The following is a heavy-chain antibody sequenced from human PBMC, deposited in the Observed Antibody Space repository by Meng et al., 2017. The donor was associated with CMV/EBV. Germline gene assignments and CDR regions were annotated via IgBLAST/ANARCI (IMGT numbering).Heavy chain of an antibody. J-gene: IGHJ5*02. CDR2: INHSGST. CDR3: ARGGPITIFGVAINWFDP. CDR1: GGSFSGYY. D-gene: IGHD3-3*01. Sequence: SETLSLTCAVYGGSFSGYYWSWIRQPPGKGLEWIGEINHSGSTNYNPSLKSRVTISVDTSKNQFSLKLSSVTAADTAVYYCARGGPITIFGVAINWFDPWGQGTLVPSPQ. V-gene: IGHV4-34*01.